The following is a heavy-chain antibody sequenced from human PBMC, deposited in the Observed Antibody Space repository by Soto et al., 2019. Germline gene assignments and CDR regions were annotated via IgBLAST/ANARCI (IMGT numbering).Heavy chain of an antibody. CDR3: ARISAVVTALDY. J-gene: IGHJ4*02. V-gene: IGHV1-3*05. D-gene: IGHD2-21*02. Sequence: QVQLVQSGAEEQKPGASVKVSCKASGYTFTSYAMHWVRQAPGQRLEWMGWINAGKGNTKYSQKFQGRVTITRDTSASTAYIELSSMRSEGTAVYYFARISAVVTALDYWGQGPLVTVSS. CDR1: GYTFTSYA. CDR2: INAGKGNT.